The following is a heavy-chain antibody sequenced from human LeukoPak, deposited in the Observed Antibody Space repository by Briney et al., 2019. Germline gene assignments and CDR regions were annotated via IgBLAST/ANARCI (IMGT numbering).Heavy chain of an antibody. Sequence: GGSLRLSCAASGFTFSSYDMHWVRQATGKGLEWVSAIGTAGDTYYPGSVKGRFTISRENAKNSLYLQMNSLRAGDTAVYYCARGRRPSSRLKSGYDAFDIWGQGTMVTVSS. J-gene: IGHJ3*02. V-gene: IGHV3-13*01. CDR3: ARGRRPSSRLKSGYDAFDI. CDR1: GFTFSSYD. CDR2: IGTAGDT. D-gene: IGHD3-3*01.